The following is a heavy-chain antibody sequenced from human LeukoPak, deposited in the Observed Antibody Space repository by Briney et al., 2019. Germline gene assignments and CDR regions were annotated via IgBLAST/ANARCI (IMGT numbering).Heavy chain of an antibody. CDR1: GYTFTGYY. Sequence: GASVKVSCKASGYTFTGYYIHWVRQAPGQGLECIGWINPNSGGTNYAQKFQGRVTMTRDKSISTAYMELRRLRSDDTAVYYCARDLVVCSSTSCYNSKDAFDIWGQGTVVTVSS. CDR3: ARDLVVCSSTSCYNSKDAFDI. J-gene: IGHJ3*02. V-gene: IGHV1-2*02. CDR2: INPNSGGT. D-gene: IGHD2-2*02.